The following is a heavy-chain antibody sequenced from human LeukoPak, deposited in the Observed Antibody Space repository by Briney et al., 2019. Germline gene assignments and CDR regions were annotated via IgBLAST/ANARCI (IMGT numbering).Heavy chain of an antibody. V-gene: IGHV1-2*02. CDR3: ARDRVPFYSSTFKDYYLQYGLDV. Sequence: ASVKVSCKASGYTVSGHYIHWVRQAPGQGLEWMGWINANNGGTSYAQKFQGRVSLTRDMSISTAYMEVSRLRPDDTALYFCARDRVPFYSSTFKDYYLQYGLDVWGQGTTVTVSS. CDR1: GYTVSGHY. D-gene: IGHD6-19*01. CDR2: INANNGGT. J-gene: IGHJ6*02.